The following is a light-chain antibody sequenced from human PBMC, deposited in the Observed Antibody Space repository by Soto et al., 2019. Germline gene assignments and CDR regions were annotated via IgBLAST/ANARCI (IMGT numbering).Light chain of an antibody. Sequence: QSVLTQPPSASGTPGQRVTFSCSGSTSNIGSNTVNWYQQLPGTAPKLLIYSSSQRPSGVPDRFSGSKSGTSASLAISGLQSEDEADYYCAAWDDSLNGYVFGTWTKLTVL. CDR2: SSS. V-gene: IGLV1-44*01. CDR1: TSNIGSNT. CDR3: AAWDDSLNGYV. J-gene: IGLJ1*01.